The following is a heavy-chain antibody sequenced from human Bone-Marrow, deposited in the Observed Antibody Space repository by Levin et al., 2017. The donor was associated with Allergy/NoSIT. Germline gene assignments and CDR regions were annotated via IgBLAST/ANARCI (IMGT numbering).Heavy chain of an antibody. Sequence: PGGSLRLSCATSGFTFGNYDIHWVRQASGKGLEWLSGMTDTGDTSYLGSVKGRFIISRENAKNSSYLQMNSLTAGDTAVYYCAREIPVVGHWYFDLWGRGTLVTVSS. CDR2: MTDTGDT. CDR3: AREIPVVGHWYFDL. V-gene: IGHV3-13*01. J-gene: IGHJ2*01. D-gene: IGHD6-19*01. CDR1: GFTFGNYD.